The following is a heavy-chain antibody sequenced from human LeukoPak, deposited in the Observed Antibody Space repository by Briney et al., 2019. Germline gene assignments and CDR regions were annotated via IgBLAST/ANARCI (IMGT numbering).Heavy chain of an antibody. CDR2: ISSSSSYI. V-gene: IGHV3-21*01. D-gene: IGHD3-10*01. J-gene: IGHJ4*02. CDR1: GFTFSSYS. CDR3: ARNGDGSGFFDY. Sequence: PGGSLRLSCAASGFTFSSYSMNWVRQAPGKGLEWVSSISSSSSYIYYADSVKGRFTISRDNAKNSPYLQMNSLRAEDTAVYYCARNGDGSGFFDYWGQGTLVTVSS.